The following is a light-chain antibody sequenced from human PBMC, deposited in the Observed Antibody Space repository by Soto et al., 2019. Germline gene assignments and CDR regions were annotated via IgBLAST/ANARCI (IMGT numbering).Light chain of an antibody. CDR1: QSVSSD. V-gene: IGKV3-11*01. J-gene: IGKJ1*01. CDR2: EVS. Sequence: EIVLTQSPATLRLSPGQRATLSCRASQSVSSDLAWYQQKPGQAPRLLLYEVSTRAAGIPASFRGGGSVPNFSLTIRSLEPEDFAIYYCQQRSDWPWTFGKGPNVDIK. CDR3: QQRSDWPWT.